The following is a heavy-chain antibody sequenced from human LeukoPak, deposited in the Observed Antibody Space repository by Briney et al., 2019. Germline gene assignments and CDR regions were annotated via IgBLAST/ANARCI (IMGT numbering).Heavy chain of an antibody. CDR2: IYYTGTT. J-gene: IGHJ4*02. CDR3: ARSYGDYLNFDY. D-gene: IGHD4-17*01. CDR1: GGSISTYY. V-gene: IGHV4-59*08. Sequence: SETLSLTCTVSGGSISTYYWSCIRQPPGMGLEWIGCIYYTGTTNYNPSLKSRVTMSVDTSKTQFSLNLTSVTAADTAIYYCARSYGDYLNFDYWGQGTLVTVSS.